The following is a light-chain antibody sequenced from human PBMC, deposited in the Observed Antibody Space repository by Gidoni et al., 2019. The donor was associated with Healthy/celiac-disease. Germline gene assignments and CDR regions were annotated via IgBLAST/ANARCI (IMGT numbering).Light chain of an antibody. J-gene: IGKJ5*01. Sequence: EIVLTQSPATLSVSPGERATLSCRASQSVSSYLAWYQQKPGQAPRLLIYDASNRATGIPARCSGSGSGTDFTLTISSLEPEDFAVYYCQQRSNWPTITFGQGTRLEIK. V-gene: IGKV3-11*01. CDR1: QSVSSY. CDR2: DAS. CDR3: QQRSNWPTIT.